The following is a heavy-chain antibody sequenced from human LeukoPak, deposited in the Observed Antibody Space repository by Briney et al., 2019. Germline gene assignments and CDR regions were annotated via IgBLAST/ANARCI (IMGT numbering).Heavy chain of an antibody. D-gene: IGHD2/OR15-2a*01. CDR2: ISSSGTTI. CDR3: AKGHTFTAP. V-gene: IGHV3-11*01. Sequence: PGGSLRLSCAASGFTFSDYYMSWIRQAPGKELEWVSYISSSGTTINYADSVKDRFTISRDNAKNSLYLQMNSLRAEDTAVYYCAKGHTFTAPWGQGTLVTVSS. J-gene: IGHJ4*02. CDR1: GFTFSDYY.